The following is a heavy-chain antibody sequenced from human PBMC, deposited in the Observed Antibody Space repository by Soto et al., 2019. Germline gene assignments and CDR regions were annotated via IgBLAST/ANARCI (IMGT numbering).Heavy chain of an antibody. CDR1: GFTFSSYS. V-gene: IGHV3-21*01. D-gene: IGHD3-22*01. CDR3: ARDLGRAYYYDSSGYLD. CDR2: ISSSSSYI. J-gene: IGHJ4*02. Sequence: PGGSLRLSCAASGFTFSSYSMNWVRQTPGKGLEWVSSISSSSSYIYYADSVKGRFTISRDNAKNSLYLQMNSLRAEDTAVYYCARDLGRAYYYDSSGYLDWGQGTLVTVSS.